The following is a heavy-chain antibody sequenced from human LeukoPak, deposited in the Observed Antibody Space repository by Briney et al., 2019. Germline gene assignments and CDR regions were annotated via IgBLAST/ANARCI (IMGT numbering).Heavy chain of an antibody. CDR1: GGSISSGSYY. CDR3: ARGTYYYGSGSYPFDY. Sequence: SETLSLTCTVSGGSISSGSYYWGWIRQPPGKGLEWIGSIYYSGSTYYNPSLKSRVTISVDTSKNQFSLKLSSVTAADTAVYYCARGTYYYGSGSYPFDYWGQGTLVTVSS. CDR2: IYYSGST. D-gene: IGHD3-10*01. J-gene: IGHJ4*02. V-gene: IGHV4-39*01.